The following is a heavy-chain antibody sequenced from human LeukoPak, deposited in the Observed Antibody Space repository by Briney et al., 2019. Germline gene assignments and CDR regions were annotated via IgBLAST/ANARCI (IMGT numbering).Heavy chain of an antibody. D-gene: IGHD3-10*01. J-gene: IGHJ4*02. CDR2: ISGSGGST. CDR3: AKIRGSGSYFPAYYFDY. Sequence: PGGSLRLSCAASGFTFSSYAMSWVRQAPGKGLEWVSAISGSGGSTYYADSVKGRFTISRDNSKNTLYLQMNSLRAEDTAVYYCAKIRGSGSYFPAYYFDYWGQGTLVTVSS. CDR1: GFTFSSYA. V-gene: IGHV3-23*01.